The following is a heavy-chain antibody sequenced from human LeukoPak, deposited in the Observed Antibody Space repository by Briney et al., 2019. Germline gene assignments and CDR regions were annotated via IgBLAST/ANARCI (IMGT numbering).Heavy chain of an antibody. Sequence: GGSLRLSCAASGFTFNSYAMHWVRQAPGKGLEWVAVTSFQGTNKYYADSVKGRFTISRDNSKNTVYLQMNSLRDEDAALYYCARDPPSSSVTTHYFHYWGQGILVTVSS. D-gene: IGHD4-17*01. J-gene: IGHJ4*02. CDR1: GFTFNSYA. CDR3: ARDPPSSSVTTHYFHY. V-gene: IGHV3-30-3*01. CDR2: TSFQGTNK.